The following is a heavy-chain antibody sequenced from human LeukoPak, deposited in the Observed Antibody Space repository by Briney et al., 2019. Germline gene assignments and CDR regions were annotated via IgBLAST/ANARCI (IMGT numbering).Heavy chain of an antibody. D-gene: IGHD2-2*01. Sequence: ASVKVSCKASGYTFTSYNINWVRQAPGQGLEWMAWMHPNNGDTGYAQKFQDRVTVTSNTSISTAYMELRSLTSEDTAVYYCARELIVLEPAARRYNYYMDVWGIGTTDSVSS. CDR1: GYTFTSYN. CDR3: ARELIVLEPAARRYNYYMDV. V-gene: IGHV1-8*03. CDR2: MHPNNGDT. J-gene: IGHJ6*03.